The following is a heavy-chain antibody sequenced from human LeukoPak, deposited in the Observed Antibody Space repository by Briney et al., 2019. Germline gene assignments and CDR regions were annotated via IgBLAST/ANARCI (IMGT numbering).Heavy chain of an antibody. D-gene: IGHD4-11*01. J-gene: IGHJ3*02. V-gene: IGHV3-9*01. CDR1: GFTFDDYA. CDR3: AKDTRYSNYAGGSFDI. Sequence: QAGGSLRLSCAASGFTFDDYAMHWVRQAPGKGLEWVSGISWNSGGTGYADSVKGRVTISRDNAKNSLYPQMNRLRVEDTALYYCAKDTRYSNYAGGSFDIWGQGTMVTVSS. CDR2: ISWNSGGT.